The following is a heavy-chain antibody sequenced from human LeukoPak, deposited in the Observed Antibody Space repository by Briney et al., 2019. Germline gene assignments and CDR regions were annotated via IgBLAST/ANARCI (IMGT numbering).Heavy chain of an antibody. CDR1: GFTFSNYA. Sequence: PGGSLRLSCAASGFTFSNYAMTWVRQAPGKGLEWVSGVNSDGGSTYYAASVRGRFTISRDNSKNTLYLQMNSLRAEDTAVYYCAKGISNPDYWGQGTLVTVSS. CDR3: AKGISNPDY. V-gene: IGHV3-23*01. D-gene: IGHD4-11*01. CDR2: VNSDGGST. J-gene: IGHJ4*02.